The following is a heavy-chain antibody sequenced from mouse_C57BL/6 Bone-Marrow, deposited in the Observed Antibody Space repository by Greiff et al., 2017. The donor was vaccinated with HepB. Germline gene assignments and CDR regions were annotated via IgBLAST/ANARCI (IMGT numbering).Heavy chain of an antibody. J-gene: IGHJ4*01. CDR1: GYSFTSYY. Sequence: VQGVESGPELVKPGASVKISCKASGYSFTSYYIHWVKQRPGQGLEWIGWIYPGSGNTKYNEKFKGKATLTADTSSSTAYMQLSSLTSEDSAVYYCARRYYGSSLMDYWGQGTSVTVSS. D-gene: IGHD1-1*01. V-gene: IGHV1-66*01. CDR2: IYPGSGNT. CDR3: ARRYYGSSLMDY.